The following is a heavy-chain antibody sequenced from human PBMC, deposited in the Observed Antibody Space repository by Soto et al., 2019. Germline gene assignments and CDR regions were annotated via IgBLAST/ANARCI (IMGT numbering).Heavy chain of an antibody. D-gene: IGHD5-12*01. V-gene: IGHV1-3*01. J-gene: IGHJ4*02. CDR2: INAGNGNT. Sequence: QAHLVQSGAEVKMPGDSVQVSCKASGFVSTNHNFHWVRQAPGQSLEWMGRINAGNGNTQYSQNFQVRVTFTSDPSASTAFMELTTLRFEDRAMYYCASDYGRNWLLWGQGTLVSVSS. CDR3: ASDYGRNWLL. CDR1: GFVSTNHN.